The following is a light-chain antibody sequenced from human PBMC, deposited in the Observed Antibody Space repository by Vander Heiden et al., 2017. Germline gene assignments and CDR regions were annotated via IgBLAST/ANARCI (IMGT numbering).Light chain of an antibody. CDR2: DAS. CDR3: QQLSNWPPLT. CDR1: QSVSSY. V-gene: IGKV3-11*01. Sequence: EIVLTQSPATLSLSPGERATLSCRASQSVSSYLAWYQQKPGQAPRLLIYDASNRATGIPARFSGSGHGTDFTLTISIRDPEDFAIYYCQQLSNWPPLTFGGGTKVEIK. J-gene: IGKJ4*01.